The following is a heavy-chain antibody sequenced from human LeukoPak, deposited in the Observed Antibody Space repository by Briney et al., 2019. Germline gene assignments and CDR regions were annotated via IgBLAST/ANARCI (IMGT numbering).Heavy chain of an antibody. V-gene: IGHV3-66*01. Sequence: GGSLRLSCAASGFTVGSNYMSWVRQAPGKGLEWVSIIYRGGSTNYADSVKGRFTISRDTSKNTLYLQMNSLRAEDTAVYYCARSSGWYGWGQGTLVTVSS. J-gene: IGHJ4*02. CDR2: IYRGGST. CDR1: GFTVGSNY. CDR3: ARSSGWYG. D-gene: IGHD6-19*01.